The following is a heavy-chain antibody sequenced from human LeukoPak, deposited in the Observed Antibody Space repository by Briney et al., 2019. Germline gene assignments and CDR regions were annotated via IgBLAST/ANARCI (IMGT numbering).Heavy chain of an antibody. CDR1: GFTFSSYA. Sequence: GGSLRLSCAASGFTFSSYAMNWVRQAPGKGLEWVSYISSSSSTIYYADSVKGRFTISRDNAKNSLYLQMNSLRAEDTAVYYCARDALAAPFDYWGQGTLVTVSS. V-gene: IGHV3-48*01. D-gene: IGHD6-13*01. J-gene: IGHJ4*02. CDR3: ARDALAAPFDY. CDR2: ISSSSSTI.